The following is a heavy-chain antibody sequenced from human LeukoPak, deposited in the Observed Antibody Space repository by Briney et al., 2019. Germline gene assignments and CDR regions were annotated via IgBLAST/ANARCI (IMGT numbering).Heavy chain of an antibody. J-gene: IGHJ4*02. Sequence: ASVKVSCKASGYTFTAYYVHWVRQAPGQGLEWMGWISTYNGDTNYAQNLQGRVTMTRDTSTSTAYMELRSLRSDDTAVYYCARDPSNTSGRYIYFDSWSQGTLVTVSS. CDR1: GYTFTAYY. CDR3: ARDPSNTSGRYIYFDS. D-gene: IGHD6-19*01. CDR2: ISTYNGDT. V-gene: IGHV1-18*04.